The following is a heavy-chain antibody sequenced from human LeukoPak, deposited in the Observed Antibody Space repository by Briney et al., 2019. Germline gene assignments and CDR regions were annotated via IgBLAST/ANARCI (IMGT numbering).Heavy chain of an antibody. CDR3: ARDIRYCSSTSCYWDYYYYMDV. Sequence: PGGSLRLSCAASGFTFSSYWMSWVRQAPGKGLEWVANIKQDGSEKYYVDSVKGRFTISRDNAKNSLYLQMNSLRAEDTAVYYCARDIRYCSSTSCYWDYYYYMDVWGKGTTVTVSS. V-gene: IGHV3-7*01. D-gene: IGHD2-2*01. CDR1: GFTFSSYW. J-gene: IGHJ6*03. CDR2: IKQDGSEK.